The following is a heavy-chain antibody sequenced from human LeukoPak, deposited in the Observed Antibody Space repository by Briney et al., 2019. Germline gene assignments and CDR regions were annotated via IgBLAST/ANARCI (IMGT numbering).Heavy chain of an antibody. V-gene: IGHV1-2*02. CDR1: GYTFTRHY. D-gene: IGHD3-22*01. CDR2: INPNSGGT. J-gene: IGHJ4*02. Sequence: ASVKVSCKASGYTFTRHYMHWVRQAPGQGLEWMGWINPNSGGTNYAQKFQGRVTMTRDTSISTAYMELSRLRSDDTAVYYCATIVVVRGFDYWGQGTLVTVSS. CDR3: ATIVVVRGFDY.